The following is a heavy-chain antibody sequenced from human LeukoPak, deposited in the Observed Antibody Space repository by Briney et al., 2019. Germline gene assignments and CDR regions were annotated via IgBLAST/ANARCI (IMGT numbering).Heavy chain of an antibody. CDR3: AKGLVPAAIRVVDY. D-gene: IGHD2-2*01. V-gene: IGHV3-11*01. Sequence: MSGGSLRLSCAASGFTFSDYYMSWICQAPGKGLEWVSYISSSGSTIYYADSVKGRFTISRDNAKNSLYLQMNSLRAEDTAVYYCAKGLVPAAIRVVDYWGQGTLVTVSS. J-gene: IGHJ4*02. CDR2: ISSSGSTI. CDR1: GFTFSDYY.